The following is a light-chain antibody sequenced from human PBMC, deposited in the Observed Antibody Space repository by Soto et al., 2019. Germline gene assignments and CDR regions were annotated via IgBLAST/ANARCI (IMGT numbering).Light chain of an antibody. CDR2: GAS. CDR1: QSVGSD. V-gene: IGKV3-15*01. J-gene: IGKJ2*01. CDR3: QPYNNWPPYT. Sequence: EIVMTQSPATLSVSPGEGATLSCRASQSVGSDLAWYQQKPGQPPRLLIYGASTRATGIPARFSGGGSGTDFTLTISSLQSEDFAVYYCQPYNNWPPYTFGQGTKLEIK.